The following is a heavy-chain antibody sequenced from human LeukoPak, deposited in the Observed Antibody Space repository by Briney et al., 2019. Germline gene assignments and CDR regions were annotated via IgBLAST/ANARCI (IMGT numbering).Heavy chain of an antibody. Sequence: PSETLSLTCTVSGGSISSYYWSWIRQPPGKGLEWIGYIYYSGSTNYNPSLKSRVTISVDTSKNQFSLTLSSVTAADTAVYYCARHPPTHAFDIWGQGTVVTVPS. J-gene: IGHJ3*02. D-gene: IGHD1-1*01. CDR1: GGSISSYY. V-gene: IGHV4-59*08. CDR3: ARHPPTHAFDI. CDR2: IYYSGST.